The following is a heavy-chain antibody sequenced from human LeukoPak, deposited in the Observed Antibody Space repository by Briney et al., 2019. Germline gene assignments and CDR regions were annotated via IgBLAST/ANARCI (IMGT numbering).Heavy chain of an antibody. Sequence: SVNVSCKASGGTFSSYAISWVRPAPGQGLEWMGGIIPIFGTANYAQKFQGRVTITADESTSTAYMELSSLRSEDTAVYYCARGGGKLRYFDWLLYYWGQGTLVTVSS. CDR3: ARGGGKLRYFDWLLYY. CDR2: IIPIFGTA. J-gene: IGHJ4*02. V-gene: IGHV1-69*13. CDR1: GGTFSSYA. D-gene: IGHD3-9*01.